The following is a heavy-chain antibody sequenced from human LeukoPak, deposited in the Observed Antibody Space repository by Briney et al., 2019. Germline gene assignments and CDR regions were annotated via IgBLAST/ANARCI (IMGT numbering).Heavy chain of an antibody. CDR1: GFTFSSYE. D-gene: IGHD6-19*01. J-gene: IGHJ6*03. CDR3: ARSRLSSGPNEVGYYYYYYMDV. V-gene: IGHV3-48*03. Sequence: GGSLRLSCAASGFTFSSYEMNWVRQAPGKGLEWVSYISSSDSTIYYADSVKGRFTISRDNAKNSLYLQMNSLRAEDTAVYYCARSRLSSGPNEVGYYYYYYMDVWGKGTTVTVSS. CDR2: ISSSDSTI.